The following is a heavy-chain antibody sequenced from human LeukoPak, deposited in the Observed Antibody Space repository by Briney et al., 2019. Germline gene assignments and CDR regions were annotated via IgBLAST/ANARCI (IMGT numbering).Heavy chain of an antibody. J-gene: IGHJ4*02. Sequence: ASVKVSCKASGYTFTSYGISWVRQAPGQGLEWMVWISAYNGNTNYAQKLQGRVTMTTDTSTSTAYMELRSLRSDDTAVYYCARVELLMVYALSGYWGQGTLVTVSS. CDR3: ARVELLMVYALSGY. CDR2: ISAYNGNT. V-gene: IGHV1-18*01. D-gene: IGHD2-8*01. CDR1: GYTFTSYG.